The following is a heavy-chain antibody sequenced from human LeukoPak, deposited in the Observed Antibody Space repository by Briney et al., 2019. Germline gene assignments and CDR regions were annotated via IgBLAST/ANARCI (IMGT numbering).Heavy chain of an antibody. CDR3: ARGGSSRFDQ. CDR1: GFTFTTYW. D-gene: IGHD6-13*01. Sequence: QPGGSLRLSCAASGFTFTTYWMSWVRQAPGKGLEWVAKISPDGSEKYYVDSVKGRFTIPRDNAKNSLDLQMSSLRADDTAVYYCARGGSSRFDQWGQGTLVTVSS. CDR2: ISPDGSEK. V-gene: IGHV3-7*04. J-gene: IGHJ4*02.